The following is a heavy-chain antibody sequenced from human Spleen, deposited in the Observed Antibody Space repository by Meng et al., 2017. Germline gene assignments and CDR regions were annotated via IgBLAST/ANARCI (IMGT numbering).Heavy chain of an antibody. CDR1: GYSISSGYY. V-gene: IGHV4-38-2*01. D-gene: IGHD1-26*01. Sequence: ESLKISCAVSGYSISSGYYWGWIRQPPGKGLEWIGSIYHSGSTYYNPSLKSRVTISVDTSKNQFSLKLSSVTAADTAVYYCARGYSGSQTGYFDYWGQGTLVTVSS. CDR3: ARGYSGSQTGYFDY. CDR2: IYHSGST. J-gene: IGHJ4*02.